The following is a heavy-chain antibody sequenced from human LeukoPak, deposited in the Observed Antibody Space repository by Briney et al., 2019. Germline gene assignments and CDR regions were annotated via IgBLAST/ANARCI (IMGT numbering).Heavy chain of an antibody. D-gene: IGHD6-19*01. V-gene: IGHV3-33*08. CDR3: ASSAGALIDC. Sequence: PGGSLRLSCAAAGFTFRSYDMHWVRQAPGKGLEWVAVIWFDGSNKFYADSVKGRFTISRDNSKNTLYLQMNSLRAEDTAVYYCASSAGALIDCWGQGTLVIVSS. J-gene: IGHJ4*02. CDR1: GFTFRSYD. CDR2: IWFDGSNK.